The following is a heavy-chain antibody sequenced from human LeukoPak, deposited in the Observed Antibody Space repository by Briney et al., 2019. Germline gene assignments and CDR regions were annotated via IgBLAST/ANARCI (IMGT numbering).Heavy chain of an antibody. Sequence: GGSLRLSCAASGFTVRSNYMSWVRQAPGKGLEWVSIIYNDGGTYYADSVKGRFTISRDNSKNTLFLQMNSLRAEDTAVYFCARLYYDILTAIRNWGQGTLVTVSS. CDR2: IYNDGGT. CDR3: ARLYYDILTAIRN. V-gene: IGHV3-53*01. CDR1: GFTVRSNY. J-gene: IGHJ4*02. D-gene: IGHD3-9*01.